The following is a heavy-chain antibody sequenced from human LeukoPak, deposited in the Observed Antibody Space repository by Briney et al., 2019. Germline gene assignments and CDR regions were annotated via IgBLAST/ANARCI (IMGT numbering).Heavy chain of an antibody. D-gene: IGHD5-24*01. J-gene: IGHJ4*02. CDR2: ISSSGSTI. Sequence: PGGSLRLSCAASGFNFAIYSMSWVRQAPGKGLEWVSYISSSGSTIYYADSVKGRFTISRDNAKNSLYLQMNSLRAEDTAVYYCATLVEMATIDYYFDYWGQGTLVTVSS. CDR3: ATLVEMATIDYYFDY. CDR1: GFNFAIYS. V-gene: IGHV3-48*04.